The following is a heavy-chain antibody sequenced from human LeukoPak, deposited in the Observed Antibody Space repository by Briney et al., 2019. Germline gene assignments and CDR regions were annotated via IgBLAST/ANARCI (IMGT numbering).Heavy chain of an antibody. Sequence: GGSLRLSCAASGFTFDDYGMSWVRQAPGKGLEWVSAISGSGGSTYYADSVKGRFTISRDNSKNTLYLQMNSLRAEDTAVYYCAKAARLLWFGEFTSPYWGQGTLVTVSS. CDR2: ISGSGGST. CDR3: AKAARLLWFGEFTSPY. D-gene: IGHD3-10*01. CDR1: GFTFDDYG. J-gene: IGHJ4*02. V-gene: IGHV3-23*01.